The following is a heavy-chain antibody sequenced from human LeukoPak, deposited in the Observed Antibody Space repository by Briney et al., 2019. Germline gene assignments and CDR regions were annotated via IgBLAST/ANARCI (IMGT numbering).Heavy chain of an antibody. D-gene: IGHD6-19*01. CDR2: IYYSGST. J-gene: IGHJ6*03. CDR1: GGSISSSSYY. Sequence: SETLSLTCSVSGGSISSSSYYWDWIRQPPGKGLEWIGNIYYSGSTDYNPPLKSRVTMSVDTSKNQFSLKLSSVTAADTAVYYCARDLWDSSGWYTVGRYYYYMDVWGKGTTVTVSS. CDR3: ARDLWDSSGWYTVGRYYYYMDV. V-gene: IGHV4-39*07.